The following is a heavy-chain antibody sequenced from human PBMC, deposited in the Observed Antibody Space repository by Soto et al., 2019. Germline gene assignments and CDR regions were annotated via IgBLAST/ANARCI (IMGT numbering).Heavy chain of an antibody. Sequence: QVQLVQSGAEVKKPGSSVKVSCKASGGTFSSYAISWVRQAPGQGLEWMGGIIPIFGTANYAQKFQGRVTITADESTSTAYMELSSLRSEDTAVYYCARGGEDIVVVPAAIPPPLRYNWFDPWGQGTLVTVSS. V-gene: IGHV1-69*01. CDR1: GGTFSSYA. D-gene: IGHD2-2*01. CDR3: ARGGEDIVVVPAAIPPPLRYNWFDP. CDR2: IIPIFGTA. J-gene: IGHJ5*02.